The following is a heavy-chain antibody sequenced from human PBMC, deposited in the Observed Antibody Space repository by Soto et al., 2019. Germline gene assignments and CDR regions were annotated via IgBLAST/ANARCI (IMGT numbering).Heavy chain of an antibody. Sequence: HPGGSLRLSCAASGFTFSSYAMHWVRQAPGKGLEWVAVISYDGSNKYYADSVKGRFTISRDNSKNTLYLQMNSLRAEDTAVYYCARGEIGYCNNGVCPDAFDIWGQGTMVTVSS. CDR1: GFTFSSYA. CDR2: ISYDGSNK. V-gene: IGHV3-30-3*01. J-gene: IGHJ3*02. D-gene: IGHD2-8*01. CDR3: ARGEIGYCNNGVCPDAFDI.